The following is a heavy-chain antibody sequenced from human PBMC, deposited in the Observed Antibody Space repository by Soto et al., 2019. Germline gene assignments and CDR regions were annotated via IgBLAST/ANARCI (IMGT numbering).Heavy chain of an antibody. J-gene: IGHJ4*02. V-gene: IGHV3-74*01. CDR3: ARVPTGKYGVWNY. CDR2: INPGGSIT. Sequence: GGSLRLSSAASGCPFSSYWMHWVRQAPGKGLVWVSRINPGGSITAYADSVKGRFTISRDNAKNTLYLQMNSLRGDDTAVYYCARVPTGKYGVWNYWGQGTLVTVSS. D-gene: IGHD2-8*01. CDR1: GCPFSSYW.